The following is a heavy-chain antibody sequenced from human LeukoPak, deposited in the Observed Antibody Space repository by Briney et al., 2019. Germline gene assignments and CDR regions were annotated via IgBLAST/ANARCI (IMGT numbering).Heavy chain of an antibody. CDR1: GFTFSSYW. V-gene: IGHV3-74*01. Sequence: GGSLRLSCAASGFTFSSYWMHWVRQAPGKGLVWVSRINTDGSSTSYADSVKGRFTISRDNAKNTMYLQMNSLRAEDTAVYYCARDRGDYDILTGYSYYYYYYMDVWGKGTTVTVSS. J-gene: IGHJ6*03. CDR3: ARDRGDYDILTGYSYYYYYYMDV. D-gene: IGHD3-9*01. CDR2: INTDGSST.